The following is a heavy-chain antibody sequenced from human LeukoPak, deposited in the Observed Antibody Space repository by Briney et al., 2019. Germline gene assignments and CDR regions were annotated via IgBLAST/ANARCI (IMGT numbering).Heavy chain of an antibody. J-gene: IGHJ6*02. V-gene: IGHV3-23*01. CDR3: AKEQHGSGSYPRSPGGMDV. Sequence: GGSLRLSCAASGFTFSSYAMSWVRQAPGKGLEWVSAISGSGGSTYYADSVKGRFTISRDNSKNTLYLQMNSLRAEDTAVYYCAKEQHGSGSYPRSPGGMDVWGQGTTVTVSS. CDR1: GFTFSSYA. CDR2: ISGSGGST. D-gene: IGHD3-10*01.